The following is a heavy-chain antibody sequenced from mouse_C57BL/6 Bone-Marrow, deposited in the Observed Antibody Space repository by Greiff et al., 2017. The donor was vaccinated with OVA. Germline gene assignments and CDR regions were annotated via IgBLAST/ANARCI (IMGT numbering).Heavy chain of an antibody. J-gene: IGHJ2*01. CDR1: GYTFTSYW. CDR2: IYPSDSET. CDR3: ARRGYDYFDY. Sequence: QVQLQQPGAELVRPGSSVKLSCKASGYTFTSYWMDWVKQRPGQGLEWIGNIYPSDSETHYNQKFKDKATLTVDKSSSTAYMQLSSLTSEDSAVYYCARRGYDYFDYWGKGTTLTVSS. D-gene: IGHD2-3*01. V-gene: IGHV1-61*01.